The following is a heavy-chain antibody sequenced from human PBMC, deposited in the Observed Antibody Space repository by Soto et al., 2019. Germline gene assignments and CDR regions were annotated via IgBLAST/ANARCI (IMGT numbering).Heavy chain of an antibody. CDR1: GYTFTSYY. CDR2: ISYDGSNK. D-gene: IGHD1-26*01. Sequence: SCKASGYTFTSYYMHWVRQAPGKGLEWVAVISYDGSNKYYADSVKGRFTISRDNSKNTLYLQMNSLRAEDTAVYYCIRLSGNDAFDIWGQGTMVTVSS. CDR3: IRLSGNDAFDI. V-gene: IGHV3-30*03. J-gene: IGHJ3*02.